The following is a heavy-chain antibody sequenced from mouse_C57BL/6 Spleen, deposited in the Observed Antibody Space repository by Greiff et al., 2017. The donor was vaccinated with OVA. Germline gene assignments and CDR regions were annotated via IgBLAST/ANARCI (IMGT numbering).Heavy chain of an antibody. CDR3: ARNDDYDSYYAMDY. J-gene: IGHJ4*01. D-gene: IGHD2-4*01. CDR1: GFSLTSYG. Sequence: VQLKESGPGLVQPSQSLSITCTVSGFSLTSYGVHWVRQSPGKGLEWLGVIWSGGSTDYNAAFISRLSISKDNSKSQVFFKMNSLQADDTAIYYCARNDDYDSYYAMDYWGQGTSVTVSS. CDR2: IWSGGST. V-gene: IGHV2-2*01.